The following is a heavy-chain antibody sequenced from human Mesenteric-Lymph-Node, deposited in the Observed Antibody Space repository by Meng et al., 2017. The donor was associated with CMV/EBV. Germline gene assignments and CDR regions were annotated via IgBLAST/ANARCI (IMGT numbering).Heavy chain of an antibody. D-gene: IGHD5-18*01. J-gene: IGHJ1*01. CDR3: VSYSYSYD. V-gene: IGHV1-46*01. CDR2: SSPSGGAT. CDR1: GYKFISCD. Sequence: VKVSCKAYGYKFISCDVHWVRQALGHGLEWMGLSSPSGGATIYAQKFQGRIALTRDTSTSTVYMELSNLRSDDTAVYYCVSYSYSYDWGQGTLVTVSS.